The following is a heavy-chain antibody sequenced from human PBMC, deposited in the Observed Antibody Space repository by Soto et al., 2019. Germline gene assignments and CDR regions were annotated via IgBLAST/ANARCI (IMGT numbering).Heavy chain of an antibody. CDR3: ARSTYYYDSSGYGLYYYDY. J-gene: IGHJ4*02. Sequence: SGPTLVNPTQTLTLTCSFSGFSLSTSGMCVSWIRQPPGKALEWLARIDWDDDKYYSTSLKTRLTISKDTSKNQVVLTMTNMDPVDTATYYCARSTYYYDSSGYGLYYYDYWSQGTLVTVSS. CDR1: GFSLSTSGMC. V-gene: IGHV2-70*11. D-gene: IGHD3-22*01. CDR2: IDWDDDK.